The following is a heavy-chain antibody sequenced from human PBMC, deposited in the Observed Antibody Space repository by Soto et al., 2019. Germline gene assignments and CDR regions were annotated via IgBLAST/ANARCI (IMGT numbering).Heavy chain of an antibody. CDR3: TVWGSGNDFGAA. CDR2: SKNKADSYTT. Sequence: EVQLVESGGGLVQPGGSLRLSCAASGFTFIDHYMDWVRQAPGKGLEGVGRSKNKADSYTTEYAASVKGRFTISRDGSKNSLFLQMNSLQTEDTAVYYCTVWGSGNDFGAAWGQGILVTVSS. V-gene: IGHV3-72*01. CDR1: GFTFIDHY. J-gene: IGHJ4*02. D-gene: IGHD3-10*01.